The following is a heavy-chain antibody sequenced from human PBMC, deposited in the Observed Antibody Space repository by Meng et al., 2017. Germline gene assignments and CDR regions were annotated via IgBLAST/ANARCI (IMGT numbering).Heavy chain of an antibody. CDR3: ARRSQGLGYSSSWMYYYYYGMDV. J-gene: IGHJ6*02. D-gene: IGHD6-13*01. V-gene: IGHV1-69*05. CDR2: IIPIFGTA. Sequence: SVKVSCKASGGTFSSYAISWVRQAPGQGLEWMGGIIPIFGTANYAQKFQGRVTITTDESTSTAYMELRSLRSDDTAVYYCARRSQGLGYSSSWMYYYYYGMDVWGQGTTVTVSS. CDR1: GGTFSSYA.